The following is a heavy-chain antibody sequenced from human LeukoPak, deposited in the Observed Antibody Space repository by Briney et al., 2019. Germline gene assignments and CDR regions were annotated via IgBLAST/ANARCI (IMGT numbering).Heavy chain of an antibody. CDR1: GGTFSSYT. D-gene: IGHD2-2*02. V-gene: IGHV1-69*04. CDR3: ARDLVMNIVVVPAAIKADAFDI. Sequence: SSVKVSCKASGGTFSSYTISWVRQAPGQGLERVGRIIPILGIANYAQKFQGRVTITADKSTSTAYMELSSLRAEDTAVYYCARDLVMNIVVVPAAIKADAFDIWGQGTMVTVSS. J-gene: IGHJ3*02. CDR2: IIPILGIA.